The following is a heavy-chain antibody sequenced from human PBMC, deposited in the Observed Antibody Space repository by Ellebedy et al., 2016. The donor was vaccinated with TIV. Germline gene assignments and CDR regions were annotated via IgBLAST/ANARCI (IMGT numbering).Heavy chain of an antibody. Sequence: GESLKISXAASRFTVSGYYMTWVRQAPGKGLEWVSIFYSGGSTYHTESVKGRFTISRDNLKNTLYLQMNSLRAEDTAVYYCARGGGDGAFDIWGHGTMVIVSS. J-gene: IGHJ3*02. CDR3: ARGGGDGAFDI. CDR1: RFTVSGYY. CDR2: FYSGGST. D-gene: IGHD3-16*01. V-gene: IGHV3-53*01.